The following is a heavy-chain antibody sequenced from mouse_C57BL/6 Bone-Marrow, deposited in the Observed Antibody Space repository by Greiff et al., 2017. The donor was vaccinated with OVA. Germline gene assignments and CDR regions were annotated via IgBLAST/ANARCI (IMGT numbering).Heavy chain of an antibody. Sequence: QVHVKQSGAELARPGASVKLSCQASGYTFTSYGLSWVKQRTGQGLEWIGEIYPRSGNTYYNEQFKGKATLTADKSSRTAYMGLGCLTSEDSAVYVCARPRCGSILYYAMDYWGQGTAVTVSS. CDR3: ARPRCGSILYYAMDY. D-gene: IGHD1-1*01. J-gene: IGHJ4*01. CDR1: GYTFTSYG. V-gene: IGHV1-81*01. CDR2: IYPRSGNT.